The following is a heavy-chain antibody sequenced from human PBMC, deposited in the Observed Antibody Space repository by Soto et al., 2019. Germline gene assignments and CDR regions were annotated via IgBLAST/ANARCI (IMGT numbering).Heavy chain of an antibody. CDR2: IYNGGGT. V-gene: IGHV3-53*01. CDR1: GFTVSSNY. D-gene: IGHD1-1*01. Sequence: PGGSLRLSCAASGFTVSSNYMSWVRQAPGKGLEWVSVIYNGGGTYYADSVKGRFTLSRDNSKNTLYLQMNNLRAEDTAVYYCARVAGNPWTTRNGFHMWGQRTMVTVSS. J-gene: IGHJ3*02. CDR3: ARVAGNPWTTRNGFHM.